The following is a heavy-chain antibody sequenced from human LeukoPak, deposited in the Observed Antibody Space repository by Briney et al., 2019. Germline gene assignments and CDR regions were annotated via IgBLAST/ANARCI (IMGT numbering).Heavy chain of an antibody. V-gene: IGHV3-15*01. CDR1: GFTFSIAW. J-gene: IGHJ6*02. D-gene: IGHD6-13*01. CDR3: TTAFPPYSSSWYEVYYYGMDV. CDR2: IKSKTDGGTT. Sequence: GGSLRLSCAASGFTFSIAWMSWVRQAPGKGLEWVGRIKSKTDGGTTDYAAPVKGRFTISRDDSKNTLYLQMNSLKTEDTAVYYCTTAFPPYSSSWYEVYYYGMDVWGQGTTVTVSS.